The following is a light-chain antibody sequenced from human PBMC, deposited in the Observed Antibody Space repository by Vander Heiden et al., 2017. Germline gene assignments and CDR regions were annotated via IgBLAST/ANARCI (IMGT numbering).Light chain of an antibody. V-gene: IGKV3-20*01. J-gene: IGKJ4*01. CDR1: PSISSSY. Sequence: VLQQSPATPALSPDEKAIPSCTARPSISSSYLAWYQQKPGQAPRLLIYGASSRATGIPDRFSGSGSRTDFTLTISRLEPEDFAVYYCQQYGSSPPLTFGGGTKVEIK. CDR3: QQYGSSPPLT. CDR2: GAS.